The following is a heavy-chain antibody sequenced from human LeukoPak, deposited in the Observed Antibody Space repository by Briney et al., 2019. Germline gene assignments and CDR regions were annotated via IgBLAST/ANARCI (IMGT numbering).Heavy chain of an antibody. CDR1: GGSFSGYY. V-gene: IGHV4-34*01. CDR3: ARGYVWGSYRYTDVDYFDY. Sequence: SETLSLTCAVYGGSFSGYYWSWIRQPPGKGLEWIGEINHSGSTNYNPSLKSRVTISVDTSKNQFSLKLSSVTAADTAVYYCARGYVWGSYRYTDVDYFDYWGQETLVTVSS. J-gene: IGHJ4*02. D-gene: IGHD3-16*02. CDR2: INHSGST.